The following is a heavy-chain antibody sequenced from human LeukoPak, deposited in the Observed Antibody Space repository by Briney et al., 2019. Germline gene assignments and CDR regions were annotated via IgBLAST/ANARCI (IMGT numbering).Heavy chain of an antibody. J-gene: IGHJ6*03. V-gene: IGHV3-21*01. Sequence: PGGSLRLSCAASGFTFSSYSMNWVRQAPGKGLEWVSSISSSSSYIYYADSVKGRFTISRDNAKNSLYLQMNSLRAEDTAVYYCARRFGRGYYGSGSYYNYYYYYMDVWGKGTTVTISS. CDR1: GFTFSSYS. CDR2: ISSSSSYI. CDR3: ARRFGRGYYGSGSYYNYYYYYMDV. D-gene: IGHD3-10*01.